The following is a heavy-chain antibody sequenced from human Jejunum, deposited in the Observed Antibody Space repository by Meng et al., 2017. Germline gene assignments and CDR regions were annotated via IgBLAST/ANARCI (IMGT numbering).Heavy chain of an antibody. CDR2: FSSTDYI. D-gene: IGHD6-19*01. CDR1: GFTFSSYT. J-gene: IGHJ4*02. V-gene: IGHV3-21*01. CDR3: ARDSGIAVAGPLDY. Sequence: GESLKISCAASGFTFSSYTMSWVRQAPGKGLEWVSSFSSTDYIYYTDSVKGRFTISRDNARNSLYLQMNRLRAEDTAVYYCARDSGIAVAGPLDYWGQGTLVTVSS.